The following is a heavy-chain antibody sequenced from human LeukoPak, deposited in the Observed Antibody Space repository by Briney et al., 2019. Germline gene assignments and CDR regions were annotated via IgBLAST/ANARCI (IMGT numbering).Heavy chain of an antibody. Sequence: SETLSLTCAVSGGSISGGGYSWSWIRQPPGKGLEWIGYIYHSGSTYYNPSLKSRVTISVDRSKNQFSLKLSSVTAADTAVYYCARGDYYGPYYFDYWGQGTLVTVSS. CDR3: ARGDYYGPYYFDY. V-gene: IGHV4-30-2*01. D-gene: IGHD2-21*02. CDR2: IYHSGST. J-gene: IGHJ4*02. CDR1: GGSISGGGYS.